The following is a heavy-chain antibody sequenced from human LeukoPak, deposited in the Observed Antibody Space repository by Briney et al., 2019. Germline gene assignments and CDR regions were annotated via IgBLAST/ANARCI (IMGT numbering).Heavy chain of an antibody. D-gene: IGHD6-6*01. J-gene: IGHJ4*02. Sequence: SETLSLTCTVSGGSISSGGYYWSWIRQPPGKGLEWIGYIYHSGSTYYNPSLKSRVTISVDRSKNQFSLKLSSVTAADTAVYYCARLASYSSSPDYWGQGTLVTVSS. CDR3: ARLASYSSSPDY. V-gene: IGHV4-30-2*02. CDR2: IYHSGST. CDR1: GGSISSGGYY.